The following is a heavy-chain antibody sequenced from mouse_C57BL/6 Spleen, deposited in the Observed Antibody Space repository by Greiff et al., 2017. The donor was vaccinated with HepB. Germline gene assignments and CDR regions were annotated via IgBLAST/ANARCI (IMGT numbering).Heavy chain of an antibody. Sequence: EVQGVESGGGLVKPGGSLKLSCAASGFTFSDYGMHWVRQAPEKGLEWVAYISSGSSTIYYADTVKGRFTISRDNAKNTLFLQMTSLRSEDTAMYYCARNRLRRHYYAMDYWGQGTSVTVSS. V-gene: IGHV5-17*01. D-gene: IGHD2-4*01. CDR1: GFTFSDYG. CDR3: ARNRLRRHYYAMDY. CDR2: ISSGSSTI. J-gene: IGHJ4*01.